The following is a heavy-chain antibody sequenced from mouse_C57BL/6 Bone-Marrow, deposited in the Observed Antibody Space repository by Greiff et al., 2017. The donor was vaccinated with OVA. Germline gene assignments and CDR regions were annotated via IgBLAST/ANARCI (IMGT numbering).Heavy chain of an antibody. V-gene: IGHV1-63*01. J-gene: IGHJ1*03. Sequence: QVQLKQSGAELVRPGTSVKMSCKASGYTFTNYWIGWAKQRPGHGLEWIGDIYPGGGYTNYNEKFKGKATLTADKSSSTAYMQFSSLTSEDSAIYYCARRNDYVYWYFDVWGTGTTVTVAS. CDR1: GYTFTNYW. CDR3: ARRNDYVYWYFDV. CDR2: IYPGGGYT. D-gene: IGHD2-4*01.